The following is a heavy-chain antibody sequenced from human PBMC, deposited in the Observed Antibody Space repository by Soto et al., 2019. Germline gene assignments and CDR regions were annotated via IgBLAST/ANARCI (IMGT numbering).Heavy chain of an antibody. V-gene: IGHV4-31*03. CDR3: AGSRITMIVVDPGRAFDI. CDR2: IYYSGST. J-gene: IGHJ3*02. D-gene: IGHD3-22*01. Sequence: QVQLQESGPGLVKPSQTLSLTCTVSGGSISSGGYYWSWIRQHPGKGLEWIGYIYYSGSTYYNPSLMSRVSISVDTSKNQFSLKLSSVTAADTAVYYCAGSRITMIVVDPGRAFDIWGQGTMVTVSS. CDR1: GGSISSGGYY.